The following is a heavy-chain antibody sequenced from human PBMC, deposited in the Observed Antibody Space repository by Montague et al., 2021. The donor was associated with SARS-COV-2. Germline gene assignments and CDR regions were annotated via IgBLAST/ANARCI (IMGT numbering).Heavy chain of an antibody. Sequence: SETLSLSCSVSGASMKSYYWTWVRQSPGKGLQWIGYTYYSGSTSYYSSPPRRLTMTVDTSKNQFTLTLMSVTASDSAVYYCARVEGMIGGSTHFDYWGQGLPVTVSS. CDR2: TYYSGST. CDR1: GASMKSYY. V-gene: IGHV4-59*01. D-gene: IGHD2-21*01. CDR3: ARVEGMIGGSTHFDY. J-gene: IGHJ4*02.